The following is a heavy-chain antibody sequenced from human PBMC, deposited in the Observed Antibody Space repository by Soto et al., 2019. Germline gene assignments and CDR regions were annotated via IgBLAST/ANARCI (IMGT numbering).Heavy chain of an antibody. V-gene: IGHV1-69*04. D-gene: IGHD3-10*01. CDR1: GGTFSSYT. Sequence: SVKVSCKASGGTFSSYTISWVRQAPGQGLEWMGRIIPILGIANYAQKFQGRVTITADKSTSTAYMELSSLRSEDTAVYYCARDSEVPPLIYGSGSYYWFDPWGQGTLVTVSS. CDR3: ARDSEVPPLIYGSGSYYWFDP. CDR2: IIPILGIA. J-gene: IGHJ5*02.